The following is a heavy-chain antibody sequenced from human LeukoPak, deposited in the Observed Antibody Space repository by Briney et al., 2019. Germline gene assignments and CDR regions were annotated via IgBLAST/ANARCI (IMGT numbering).Heavy chain of an antibody. CDR1: GFTFSSYG. CDR2: IRYDGSNK. CDR3: VKDKMATIIGGSYFDY. V-gene: IGHV3-30*02. Sequence: PGGSLILSCAASGFTFSSYGMHWVRQAPGKGLEWVAFIRYDGSNKYYADSVKGRFTISRDNSKNTLCLQMNSLRAEDTAVYYCVKDKMATIIGGSYFDYWGQGTLVTVSS. J-gene: IGHJ4*02. D-gene: IGHD5-24*01.